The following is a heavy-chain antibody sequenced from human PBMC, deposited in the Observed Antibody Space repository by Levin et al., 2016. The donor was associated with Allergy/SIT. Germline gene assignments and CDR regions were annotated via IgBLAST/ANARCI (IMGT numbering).Heavy chain of an antibody. CDR3: AVRVGATSDWFDP. Sequence: WIRQPPGKGLEWIGEINHSGSTNYNPSLKSRVTISVDTSKNQFSLKLSSVTAADTAVYYCAVRVGATSDWFDPWGQGTLVTVSS. CDR2: INHSGST. V-gene: IGHV4-34*01. J-gene: IGHJ5*02. D-gene: IGHD1-26*01.